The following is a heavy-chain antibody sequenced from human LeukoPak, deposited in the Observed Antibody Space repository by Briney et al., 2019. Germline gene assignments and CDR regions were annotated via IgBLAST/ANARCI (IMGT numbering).Heavy chain of an antibody. CDR1: GFTFSSYA. D-gene: IGHD2-2*01. V-gene: IGHV3-30-3*01. J-gene: IGHJ4*02. CDR2: ISYDGSSK. CDR3: ARDLCSSTSCYRTVPFDY. Sequence: GGSLRFSCAASGFTFSSYAVHCVRQAPGKWLEWVAVISYDGSSKYYADSVKGRFTISRDNSKNTLYLQMNSLRSQDTAGYYCARDLCSSTSCYRTVPFDYWGQGTLVTVSS.